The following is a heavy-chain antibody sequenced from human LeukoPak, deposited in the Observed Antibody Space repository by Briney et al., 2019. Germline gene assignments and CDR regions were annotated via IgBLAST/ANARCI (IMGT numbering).Heavy chain of an antibody. Sequence: GRSLRLSCAASGFSFSSYGMHWVRQAPGKGLEWVAVISYDGSNKYYADSVKGRFTISRDNSKNTLYLQMNSLRAEDTAVYYCAKSPWTAAADIDYWGQGTLVTVSS. CDR2: ISYDGSNK. CDR3: AKSPWTAAADIDY. V-gene: IGHV3-30-3*02. CDR1: GFSFSSYG. D-gene: IGHD6-13*01. J-gene: IGHJ4*02.